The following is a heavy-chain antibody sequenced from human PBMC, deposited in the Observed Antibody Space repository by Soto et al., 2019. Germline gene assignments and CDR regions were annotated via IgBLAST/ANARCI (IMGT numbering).Heavy chain of an antibody. Sequence: GESLKISCKAIGYTFTNYWIGWVRQTPGKGLEWVGIIFPGDSDTRYNPSFEGQVTVSADESISTAYLQWNTLKASDTAMYCCVRPNFGALTHFDFWGQGTLVTVSS. CDR3: VRPNFGALTHFDF. D-gene: IGHD3-16*01. J-gene: IGHJ4*02. CDR1: GYTFTNYW. V-gene: IGHV5-51*01. CDR2: IFPGDSDT.